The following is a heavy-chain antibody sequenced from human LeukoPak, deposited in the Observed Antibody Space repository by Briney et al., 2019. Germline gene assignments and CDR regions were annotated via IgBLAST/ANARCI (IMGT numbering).Heavy chain of an antibody. Sequence: SETLSLTCTVSGGSFSGYLWSWLRQPPGKGLEWIGEINYNGEITNYNPSLKSRITMSVDTPKNHFSPTLNSVTAADTAVYYCTRSGLTGMRKYTRPDYYYYGMDVWGQGTAVTVAS. J-gene: IGHJ6*02. V-gene: IGHV4-34*01. CDR2: INYNGEIT. CDR1: GGSFSGYL. D-gene: IGHD1-14*01. CDR3: TRSGLTGMRKYTRPDYYYYGMDV.